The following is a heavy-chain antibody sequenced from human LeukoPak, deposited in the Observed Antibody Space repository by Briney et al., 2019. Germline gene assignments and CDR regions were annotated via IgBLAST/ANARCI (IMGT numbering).Heavy chain of an antibody. V-gene: IGHV3-23*01. CDR3: AKGLYTSGWYDY. CDR2: ISGSGGST. D-gene: IGHD6-13*01. CDR1: GFTFSRYA. J-gene: IGHJ4*02. Sequence: GGSLRLSCAASGFTFSRYAMSWVRQAPGKGLEWVSAISGSGGSTYYADSVKGGFTTSRDNSKITLYLQMNSLRAEDTAVYYCAKGLYTSGWYDYCGQGTLVTVSS.